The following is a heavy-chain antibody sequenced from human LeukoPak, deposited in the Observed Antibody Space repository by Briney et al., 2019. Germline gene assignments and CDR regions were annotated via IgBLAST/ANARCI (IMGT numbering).Heavy chain of an antibody. J-gene: IGHJ4*02. Sequence: GGSLTLFCAASGVTLSSYEMICLRQPPGKGVECFAYISWSGSSIYSAASEKGHFTISRDKYKNLPYVQMNSLRAQGWVFYYFARVLHKRNYDSSDYYGYWGQRTLVTVAS. V-gene: IGHV3-48*03. D-gene: IGHD3-22*01. CDR3: ARVLHKRNYDSSDYYGY. CDR2: ISWSGSSI. CDR1: GVTLSSYE.